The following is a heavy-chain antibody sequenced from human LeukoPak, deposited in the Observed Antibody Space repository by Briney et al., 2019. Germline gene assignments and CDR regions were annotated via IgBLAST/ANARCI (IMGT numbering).Heavy chain of an antibody. D-gene: IGHD6-13*01. CDR1: GYTFTGYY. J-gene: IGHJ4*02. V-gene: IGHV1-2*02. CDR2: INPNSGGT. Sequence: ASVKVSCKASGYTFTGYYMHWVRQAPGQGLEWMGWINPNSGGTNYAQKFQGRVTMTRDTSISTAYMELSSLRSEDTAVYYCASLGSSSWYLDYWGQGTLVTVSS. CDR3: ASLGSSSWYLDY.